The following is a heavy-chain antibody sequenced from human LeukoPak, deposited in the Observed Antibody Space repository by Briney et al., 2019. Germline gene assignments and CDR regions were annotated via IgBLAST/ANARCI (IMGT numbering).Heavy chain of an antibody. CDR3: ARDSTIFGVVNLGGLNWFDH. CDR2: IFSTGIT. V-gene: IGHV4-4*07. Sequence: PSETLSLTCTVSGGSISSYYWSWIRQPAGKGLEWIGRIFSTGITNYNPSLKSRVTMSVDTSKNQFSLRLSSVTAADTAVYYCARDSTIFGVVNLGGLNWFDHWGQGTLVTVSS. CDR1: GGSISSYY. D-gene: IGHD3-3*01. J-gene: IGHJ5*02.